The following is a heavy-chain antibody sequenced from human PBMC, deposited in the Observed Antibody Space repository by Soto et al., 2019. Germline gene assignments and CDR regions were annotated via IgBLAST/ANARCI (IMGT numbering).Heavy chain of an antibody. CDR3: RAYCGGDCANIDD. D-gene: IGHD2-21*02. CDR2: MRSKANNYAT. V-gene: IGHV3-73*01. Sequence: LRLFCAASGFSFSGSTMHFVRQACGKGLEWVGRMRSKANNYATAYAASVKGRFTISRADPKKTAYLQMNSLKTEETAVYYCRAYCGGDCANIDDWGQGTLVTVSS. J-gene: IGHJ4*02. CDR1: GFSFSGST.